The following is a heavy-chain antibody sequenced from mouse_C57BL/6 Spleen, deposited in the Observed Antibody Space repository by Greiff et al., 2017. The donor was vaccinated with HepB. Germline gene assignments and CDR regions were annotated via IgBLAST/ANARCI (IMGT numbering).Heavy chain of an antibody. CDR1: GFTFSSYG. CDR3: ARGGGFAY. CDR2: ISSGGSYT. V-gene: IGHV5-6*01. Sequence: EVMLVESGGDLVKPGGSLKLSCAASGFTFSSYGMSWVRQTPDKRLEWVATISSGGSYTYYPDSVKGRFTISRDNAKNTLYLQMSSLKSEDTAMYYCARGGGFAYWAKGLWSLSLQ. J-gene: IGHJ3*01.